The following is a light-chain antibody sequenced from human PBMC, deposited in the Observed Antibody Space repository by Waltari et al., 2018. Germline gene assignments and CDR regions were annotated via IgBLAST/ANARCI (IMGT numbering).Light chain of an antibody. Sequence: HMTQTPPPLSPSLEDTVTITCRASQSISSWLAWYHQKPGTAPKLLIYKASTLESGVPSRFSGSGSGTEFTLTINSLQPDDFATYYCQQYNGYWTFGQGTKVEIK. V-gene: IGKV1-5*03. CDR1: QSISSW. J-gene: IGKJ1*01. CDR3: QQYNGYWT. CDR2: KAS.